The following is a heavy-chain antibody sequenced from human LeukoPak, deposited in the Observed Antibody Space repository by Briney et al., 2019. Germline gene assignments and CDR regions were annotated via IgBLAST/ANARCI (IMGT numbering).Heavy chain of an antibody. V-gene: IGHV4-59*11. CDR3: ASRPANTTWYGVFDY. D-gene: IGHD3-10*01. Sequence: PSETLSLTCSVSGGSINSHYWGWIRQPPGKRLEWIGYIFNTGNTNYNPSLASRVTMSVDTSRAQFFLRLSPVTAADTAIYYCASRPANTTWYGVFDYWSRGTLVTVSS. CDR1: GGSINSHY. CDR2: IFNTGNT. J-gene: IGHJ4*02.